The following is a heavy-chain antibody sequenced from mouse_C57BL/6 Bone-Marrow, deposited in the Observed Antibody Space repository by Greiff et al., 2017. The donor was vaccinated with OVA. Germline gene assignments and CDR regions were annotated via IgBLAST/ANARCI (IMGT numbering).Heavy chain of an antibody. J-gene: IGHJ1*03. CDR1: GYAFTNYL. CDR3: ARASYYGSSYPFWYFDV. D-gene: IGHD1-1*01. Sequence: VMLVESGAELVRPGTSVKVSCKASGYAFTNYLIEWVKQRPGQGLEWIGVINPGSGGTNYNEKFKGKATLTADKSSSTAYMQLSSLTSEDSAVYFCARASYYGSSYPFWYFDVWGTGTTVTVSS. CDR2: INPGSGGT. V-gene: IGHV1-54*01.